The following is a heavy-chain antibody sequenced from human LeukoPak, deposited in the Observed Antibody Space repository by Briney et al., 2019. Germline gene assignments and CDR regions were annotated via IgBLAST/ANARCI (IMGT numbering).Heavy chain of an antibody. D-gene: IGHD3-16*02. J-gene: IGHJ5*02. CDR1: GYTLPWYY. V-gene: IGHV1-2*02. Sequence: ASVKVSCTASGYTLPWYYMHWVRQAPGQGIEWMGWMNPNSGGTKYAQKFHGRVTMTRNTSISTAYMELSRLRSDDTAMYYCARDKLGLGELSLYDQWGQGTLVTVFS. CDR3: ARDKLGLGELSLYDQ. CDR2: MNPNSGGT.